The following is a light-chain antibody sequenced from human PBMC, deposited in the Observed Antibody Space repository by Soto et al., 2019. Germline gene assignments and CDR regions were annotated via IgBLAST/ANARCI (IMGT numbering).Light chain of an antibody. CDR1: SSNVGAYTF. J-gene: IGLJ2*01. CDR3: SAYGGNADVV. CDR2: HVN. Sequence: QSALTQPRSVSGSPGQSVTISCTGTSSNVGAYTFVSWDQQHPGKAPNLIIYHVNKRPSGVPDRFSGSKSGNTASLTISVLQTDDESEYYCSAYGGNADVVFGGGTKLTVL. V-gene: IGLV2-11*01.